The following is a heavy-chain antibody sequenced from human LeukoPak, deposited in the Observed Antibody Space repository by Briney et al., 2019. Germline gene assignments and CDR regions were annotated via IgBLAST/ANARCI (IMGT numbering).Heavy chain of an antibody. D-gene: IGHD3-22*01. CDR2: ISWNSGSI. CDR1: GFTFDDYA. J-gene: IGHJ4*02. CDR3: AKDLYDTTEGYYFDY. Sequence: HPGRSLRLSCAASGFTFDDYAMHWVRQAPGKGLEWVSGISWNSGSIGYADSVKGRFTISRDNAKNSLYLQMNSLRAEDTALYYCAKDLYDTTEGYYFDYWGQGTLVTVSS. V-gene: IGHV3-9*01.